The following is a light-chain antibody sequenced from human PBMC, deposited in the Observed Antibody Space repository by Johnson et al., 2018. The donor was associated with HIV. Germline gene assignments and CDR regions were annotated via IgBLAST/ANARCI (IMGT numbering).Light chain of an antibody. CDR3: GKWDSSLSAMG. CDR2: DNN. Sequence: QSILTQPPSVSAAPGQKVTISCSGSSSNIGNNYVSWYQQLPGTAPKLLIYDNNKRPSGIPDRFSGSKSGTSATLGITGLQTGDEADYSCGKWDSSLSAMGLGTGTKVTVL. J-gene: IGLJ1*01. V-gene: IGLV1-51*01. CDR1: SSNIGNNY.